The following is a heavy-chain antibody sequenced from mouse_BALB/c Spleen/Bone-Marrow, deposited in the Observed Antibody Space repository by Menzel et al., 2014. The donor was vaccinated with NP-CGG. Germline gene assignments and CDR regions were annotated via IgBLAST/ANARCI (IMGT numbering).Heavy chain of an antibody. CDR1: GFDFSRYW. Sequence: EVQLVESGGGLVQPGRSLKLSCAASGFDFSRYWMSWVRQAPGKGLEWIGEINPDSRTINYSPSLKDKFIISRDNAKNTLYRQMSKVRSEDTALYYCARLYDYGWFAYWGQGTLVTVSS. CDR3: ARLYDYGWFAY. D-gene: IGHD2-4*01. CDR2: INPDSRTI. V-gene: IGHV4-1*02. J-gene: IGHJ3*01.